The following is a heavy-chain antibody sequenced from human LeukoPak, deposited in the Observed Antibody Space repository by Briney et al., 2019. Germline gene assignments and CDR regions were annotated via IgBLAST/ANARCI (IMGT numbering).Heavy chain of an antibody. CDR3: ARSSDSSSLQYFQH. D-gene: IGHD6-6*01. V-gene: IGHV3-30*02. Sequence: PGGSLRLSCAASGFTFSSYGMHWVRQAPGKGLEWVAFIRYDGSNKYYADSVKGRFTISRDNSKNTLYLQMNSLRAEDTAVYYCARSSDSSSLQYFQHWGQGTLVTVSS. CDR1: GFTFSSYG. J-gene: IGHJ1*01. CDR2: IRYDGSNK.